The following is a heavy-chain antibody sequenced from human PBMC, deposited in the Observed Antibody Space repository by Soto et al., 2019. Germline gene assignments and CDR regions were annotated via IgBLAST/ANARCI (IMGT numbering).Heavy chain of an antibody. D-gene: IGHD5-12*01. Sequence: GGSLRLSCAASGFAFSGSAMYWVRQASGKGPEWVGRIRSKGHNYATEYAASVKGRFTISRDDSKNTAYLQMNSLQTEDTAVYYCAKYPEYSPSAGTYFDYWGQGTLVTVSS. J-gene: IGHJ4*02. CDR3: AKYPEYSPSAGTYFDY. CDR1: GFAFSGSA. V-gene: IGHV3-73*01. CDR2: IRSKGHNYAT.